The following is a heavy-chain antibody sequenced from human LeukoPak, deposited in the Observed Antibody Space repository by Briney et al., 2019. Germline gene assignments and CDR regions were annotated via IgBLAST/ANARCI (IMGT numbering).Heavy chain of an antibody. CDR1: GGSTSSSSYY. Sequence: SDTLSLICTVSGGSTSSSSYYWGWIRQPPGKGLGWIGYMHHNGEIEYNPSLKSRVTISMDTAKNQLSLKVRSVIAADTATYYCVRGKNGYNPWGQGTLVTVSS. D-gene: IGHD5-24*01. CDR3: VRGKNGYNP. J-gene: IGHJ5*02. V-gene: IGHV4-61*05. CDR2: MHHNGEI.